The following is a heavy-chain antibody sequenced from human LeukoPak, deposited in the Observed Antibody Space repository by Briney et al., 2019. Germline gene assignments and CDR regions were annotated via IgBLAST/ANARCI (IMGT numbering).Heavy chain of an antibody. CDR1: GGSISSYY. J-gene: IGHJ3*02. V-gene: IGHV4-59*08. CDR3: ARHRAEMATITDDTFDM. CDR2: IYYSGST. Sequence: PSETLSLTCTVSGGSISSYYWSWIRQPPGKGLEWIGYIYYSGSTNYNPSLKGRVTISVDTSKNQFSLRLSSMTAADTAVYYCARHRAEMATITDDTFDMWGQGTMVTVSP. D-gene: IGHD5-24*01.